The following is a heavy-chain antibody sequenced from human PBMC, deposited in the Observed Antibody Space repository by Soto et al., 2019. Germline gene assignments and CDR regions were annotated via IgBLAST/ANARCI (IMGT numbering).Heavy chain of an antibody. V-gene: IGHV3-23*01. D-gene: IGHD3-3*01. Sequence: GGSLRLSCAASGFTFSSYAMSWVRQAPGKGLEWVSAISGSGGSTYYADSVKGRFTISRDNSKNTLYLQMNSLRAEDTAVYYCAKGGEYYDFWSGYYTTNNWFDPWGQGTLVTVSS. J-gene: IGHJ5*02. CDR2: ISGSGGST. CDR1: GFTFSSYA. CDR3: AKGGEYYDFWSGYYTTNNWFDP.